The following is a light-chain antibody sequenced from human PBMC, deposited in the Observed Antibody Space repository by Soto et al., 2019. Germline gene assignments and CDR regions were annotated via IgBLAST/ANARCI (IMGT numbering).Light chain of an antibody. V-gene: IGLV2-11*01. CDR1: SSDVGGYNY. CDR3: CSYAGSYTGV. J-gene: IGLJ1*01. Sequence: QSVLTQPRSVSGSPGQSVTISCTGTSSDVGGYNYVSWYQQHPGKAPKLMIYDVSKRPSGVPDRFSGSKSGNTASLIISGLQAEDEADYYCCSYAGSYTGVFGTGTKVTVL. CDR2: DVS.